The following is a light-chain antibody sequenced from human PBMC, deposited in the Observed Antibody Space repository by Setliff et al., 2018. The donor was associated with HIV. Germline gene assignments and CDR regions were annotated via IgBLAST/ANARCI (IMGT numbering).Light chain of an antibody. CDR3: CSYAGSYV. CDR1: SSDVGSYNL. J-gene: IGLJ1*01. CDR2: EVS. Sequence: GSPGQSVTIPCTGISSDVGSYNLVSWYRQYPGKAPKLMIYEVSKRPSGVSNRFSGSKSGNTASLTISGLQAEDEADYYCCSYAGSYVFGTGTKVTVL. V-gene: IGLV2-23*02.